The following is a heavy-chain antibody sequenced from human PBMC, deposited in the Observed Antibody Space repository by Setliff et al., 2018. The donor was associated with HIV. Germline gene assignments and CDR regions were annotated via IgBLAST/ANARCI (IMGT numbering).Heavy chain of an antibody. CDR2: IFYSGHT. CDR1: GGSISSSSYY. V-gene: IGHV4-39*07. Sequence: SETLSLTCTVSGGSISSSSYYWGWIRQPPGKGLEWIGNIFYSGHTFYNPSLKSRVTMSVDTSKNLFSLKVRSVTAADTAVYYCARASVMHSDYGLWVWIDPWGQGTPVTVSS. D-gene: IGHD3-16*01. J-gene: IGHJ5*02. CDR3: ARASVMHSDYGLWVWIDP.